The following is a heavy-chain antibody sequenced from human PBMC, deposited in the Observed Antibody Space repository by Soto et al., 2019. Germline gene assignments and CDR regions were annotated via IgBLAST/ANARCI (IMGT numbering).Heavy chain of an antibody. CDR3: SRDPCANLWGSYWGFDV. V-gene: IGHV3-74*01. J-gene: IGHJ4*01. D-gene: IGHD3-16*01. CDR1: GFSLSNYW. Sequence: EVQLVESGGGLVQPGGSLRLSCAASGFSLSNYWMNWVRQAPGKGLVWVSRINSDGSSSIYADSVEGRFTISRDSAKNKRYLQMHRMSADDADVYFCSRDPCANLWGSYWGFDVWGHGTMVTVSS. CDR2: INSDGSSS.